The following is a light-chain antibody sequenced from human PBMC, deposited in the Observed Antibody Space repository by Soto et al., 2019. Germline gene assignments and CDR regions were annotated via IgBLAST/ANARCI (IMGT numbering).Light chain of an antibody. Sequence: QSALTQPASVSGSPGPSITISCTGTSSDVGAYNYVSWFQHHPGKAPKLMIYEVTNRPSGVSDRFSGSKSGNTASLTISGLQAEDEADYYCSSYTRGSTWVFGGGTKLTVL. V-gene: IGLV2-14*01. CDR3: SSYTRGSTWV. J-gene: IGLJ3*02. CDR1: SSDVGAYNY. CDR2: EVT.